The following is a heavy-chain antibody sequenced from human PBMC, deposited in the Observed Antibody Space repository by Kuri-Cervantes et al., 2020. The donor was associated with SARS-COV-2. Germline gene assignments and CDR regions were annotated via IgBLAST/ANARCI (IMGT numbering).Heavy chain of an antibody. J-gene: IGHJ4*02. CDR2: INPNTGGT. CDR1: GYTFTGYY. CDR3: ARGGGVRGLMVMFRWRGAGSLDF. V-gene: IGHV1-2*04. D-gene: IGHD3-10*01. Sequence: ASVKVSCKASGYTFTGYYMHWVRQAPGEGLEWTGWINPNTGGTNYAQKFQGWVTMTRDTSLSTVYMDLSKMTSGDTAIYYCARGGGVRGLMVMFRWRGAGSLDFWGQGTMVTVSS.